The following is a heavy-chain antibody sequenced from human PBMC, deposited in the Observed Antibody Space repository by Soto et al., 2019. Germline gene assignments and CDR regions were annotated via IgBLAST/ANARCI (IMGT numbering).Heavy chain of an antibody. CDR3: ARDVTPPDY. V-gene: IGHV1-18*01. CDR1: GYTFTSYA. Sequence: QVQLVQSGAEVKKPGASVTVSCKASGYTFTSYAITWVRQAPGQGLEWMGWISTYNGNTNYAQKLQGRVTITPDTTTSTAYMELRSLRSDDTAVYYCARDVTPPDYWGHGTLVTVSS. CDR2: ISTYNGNT. J-gene: IGHJ4*01.